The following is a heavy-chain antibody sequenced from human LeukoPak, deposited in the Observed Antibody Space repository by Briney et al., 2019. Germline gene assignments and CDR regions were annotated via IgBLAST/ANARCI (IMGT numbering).Heavy chain of an antibody. D-gene: IGHD4-17*01. CDR1: GVGEARDIAA. CDR2: TYYRAKWYS. J-gene: IGHJ4*02. CDR3: ARAYGHLDL. V-gene: IGHV6-1*01. Sequence: SQPRSLTRASSGVGEARDIAAWNWIRQSPSRGLEWLGRTYYRAKWYSDYAVSVKSRITINPDTSKNQFSLQLNSVTPEDTAVYYCARAYGHLDLWGQETLVTVSS.